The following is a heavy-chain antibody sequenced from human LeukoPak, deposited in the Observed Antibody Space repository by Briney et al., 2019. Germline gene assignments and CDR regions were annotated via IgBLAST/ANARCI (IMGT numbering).Heavy chain of an antibody. V-gene: IGHV1-18*01. CDR1: GYTFTSYG. Sequence: GASVKVSCKASGYTFTSYGISWVRQAPGQGLEWMRWISAYNGNTNYAQKLQGRVTMTTDTSTSTAYMELRSLRSDDTAVYYCARDGHSYYYYYYMDVWGKGTTVTISS. CDR3: ARDGHSYYYYYYMDV. J-gene: IGHJ6*03. D-gene: IGHD5-18*01. CDR2: ISAYNGNT.